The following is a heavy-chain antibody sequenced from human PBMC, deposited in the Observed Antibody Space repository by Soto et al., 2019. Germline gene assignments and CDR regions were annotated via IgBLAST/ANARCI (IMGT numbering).Heavy chain of an antibody. Sequence: QVQLQESGPGLVKPSQTLSLTCTVSGGSISSGDYYWSWIRQPPGKGLEWIGYIYYSGSTYYKSSLKSRVIISIDTSKNQFSLNLSSVTAADTALYYCARKGWPDVFDIWGQGAMVTVSS. CDR3: ARKGWPDVFDI. J-gene: IGHJ3*02. CDR2: IYYSGST. CDR1: GGSISSGDYY. V-gene: IGHV4-30-4*01.